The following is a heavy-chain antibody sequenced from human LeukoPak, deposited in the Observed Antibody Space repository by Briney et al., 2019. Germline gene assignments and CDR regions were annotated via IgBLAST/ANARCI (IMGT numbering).Heavy chain of an antibody. CDR2: INPYNGNT. Sequence: GASVKVSCKASCYTFTTYGISWVRQAPGQGLEWMGWINPYNGNTNFAPKVQGRVTMTTDTSTSTAYMELRSLRSDDTAVYYCARGFDSSGYYVPFDYWGQGTLVTVSS. V-gene: IGHV1-18*01. CDR3: ARGFDSSGYYVPFDY. CDR1: CYTFTTYG. J-gene: IGHJ4*02. D-gene: IGHD3-22*01.